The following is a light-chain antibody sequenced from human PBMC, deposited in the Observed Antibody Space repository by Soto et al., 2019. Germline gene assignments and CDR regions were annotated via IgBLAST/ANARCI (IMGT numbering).Light chain of an antibody. CDR2: DVS. CDR1: SSDVGGYNY. Sequence: QSALTQPASVSGSPGQSITISCTGTSSDVGGYNYVYWYQQHPGKAPQLMIYDVSNRPSGVSNRFSGSKSGNTAALTISGLQAEDEADYYCSSYTSSSTVVFGGGTKLTVL. CDR3: SSYTSSSTVV. J-gene: IGLJ2*01. V-gene: IGLV2-14*01.